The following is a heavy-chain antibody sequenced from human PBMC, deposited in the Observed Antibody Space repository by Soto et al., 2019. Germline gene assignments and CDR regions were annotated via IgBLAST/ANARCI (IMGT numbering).Heavy chain of an antibody. CDR1: GFTFSSYG. CDR3: AKLRDFVVLPAGILDY. Sequence: EVQLLESGGGLVQPGGSLRLTCAASGFTFSSYGISWIRLSPGKGLEWVSVISGGGDTTYYTPSVKGVFTISRYDFRNTLYLQMNSLKTEDTAIYYCAKLRDFVVLPAGILDYWGPGTLVTVSS. CDR2: ISGGGDTT. D-gene: IGHD2-8*01. J-gene: IGHJ4*02. V-gene: IGHV3-23*01.